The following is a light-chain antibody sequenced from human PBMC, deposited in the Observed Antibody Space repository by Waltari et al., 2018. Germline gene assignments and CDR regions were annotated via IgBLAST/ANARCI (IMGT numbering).Light chain of an antibody. V-gene: IGLV4-69*01. J-gene: IGLJ3*02. Sequence: QLVLTQSPSASASLGASVKLTCTLSSGHSSSAIAWHQQQPEKGPRYLMKLNSDGSHTKGDGIPDLFSGSSAGAERYLTIPSLQSEDEADYYCQTWGTGIWVFGGGTKLTVL. CDR1: SGHSSSA. CDR2: LNSDGSH. CDR3: QTWGTGIWV.